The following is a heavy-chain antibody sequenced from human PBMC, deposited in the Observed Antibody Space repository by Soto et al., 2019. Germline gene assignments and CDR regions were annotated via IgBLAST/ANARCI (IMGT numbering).Heavy chain of an antibody. Sequence: HPGGSLRLSCSASGFTFSSYAMHWVRRAPGRGLEYVSAIGGNGNPTYYADSMKGRFIVSRDNSKNILFLQMSTLRVEDTAIYYCVREVIRGVPDYWGQGTLVTVSS. V-gene: IGHV3-64D*06. D-gene: IGHD3-10*01. CDR2: IGGNGNPT. CDR3: VREVIRGVPDY. J-gene: IGHJ4*02. CDR1: GFTFSSYA.